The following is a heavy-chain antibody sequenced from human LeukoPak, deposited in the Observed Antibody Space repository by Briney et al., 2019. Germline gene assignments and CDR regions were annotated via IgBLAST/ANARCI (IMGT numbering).Heavy chain of an antibody. CDR2: ISWNSGSI. J-gene: IGHJ5*02. V-gene: IGHV3-9*01. Sequence: GESLRLSCAASGFTFSTNALSWVRQAPGKGLEWVSGISWNSGSIGYADSVKGRFTISRDNAKNSLYLQMNSLRAEDTALYYCAKDISDTAMVTYGFDPWGQGTLVTVSS. CDR3: AKDISDTAMVTYGFDP. CDR1: GFTFSTNA. D-gene: IGHD5-18*01.